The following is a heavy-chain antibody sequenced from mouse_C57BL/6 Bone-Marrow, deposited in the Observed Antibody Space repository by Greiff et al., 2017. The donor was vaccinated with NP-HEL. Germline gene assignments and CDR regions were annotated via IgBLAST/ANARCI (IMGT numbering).Heavy chain of an antibody. J-gene: IGHJ3*01. D-gene: IGHD3-2*02. V-gene: IGHV1-63*01. Sequence: VQLQESGAELVRPGTSVKMSCKASGYTFTNYWIGWAKQRPGHGLEWIGDIYPGGGYTNYNEKFKGKATLTADKSSSTAYMQFSSLTSEDSAIYYCARWAQATPWFAYWGQGTLVTVSA. CDR1: GYTFTNYW. CDR2: IYPGGGYT. CDR3: ARWAQATPWFAY.